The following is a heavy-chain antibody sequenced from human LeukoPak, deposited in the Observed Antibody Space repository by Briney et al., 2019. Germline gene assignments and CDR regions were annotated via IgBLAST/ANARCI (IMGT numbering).Heavy chain of an antibody. Sequence: ASVKVSCKASGYTFTSYDINWVRQATGQGLEWMGWINPNSGGTNYAQKFQGRVTMTRDTSISTAYMELSRLRSDDTAVYYCARGASPAMGAFDIWGQGTMVTVSS. D-gene: IGHD2-2*01. J-gene: IGHJ3*02. CDR2: INPNSGGT. V-gene: IGHV1-2*02. CDR3: ARGASPAMGAFDI. CDR1: GYTFTSYD.